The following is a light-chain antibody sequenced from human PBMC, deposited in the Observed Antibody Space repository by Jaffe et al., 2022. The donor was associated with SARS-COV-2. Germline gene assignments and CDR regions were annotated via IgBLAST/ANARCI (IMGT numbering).Light chain of an antibody. J-gene: IGLJ3*02. Sequence: NFMLTQPHSVSGSPGETVVISCTRSSGYIASNYVQWYQQRPGSFPTTMIYEDDQRPSGVPDRFSGSVDSPSNTASLTISGLRTEDEADYYCQSYDATTWVFGGGTKLTVL. CDR1: SGYIASNY. CDR3: QSYDATTWV. CDR2: EDD. V-gene: IGLV6-57*01.